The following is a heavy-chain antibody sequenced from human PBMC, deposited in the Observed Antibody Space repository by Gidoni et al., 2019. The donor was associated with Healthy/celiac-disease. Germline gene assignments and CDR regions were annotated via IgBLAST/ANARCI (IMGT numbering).Heavy chain of an antibody. V-gene: IGHV3-23*01. CDR1: GFPFSSYA. CDR2: ISGRGGSK. CDR3: AKGGGYCSSTSCSNFDY. Sequence: DVQLFASGGGLVQPWGSLTLSCAALGFPFSSYAMSWVRQAPGQGLEWVSAISGRGGSKYYADAVKGRFTISRDNSKNTLYLQMNSLRAEDTAVYYCAKGGGYCSSTSCSNFDYWGQGTLVTVSS. J-gene: IGHJ4*02. D-gene: IGHD2-2*01.